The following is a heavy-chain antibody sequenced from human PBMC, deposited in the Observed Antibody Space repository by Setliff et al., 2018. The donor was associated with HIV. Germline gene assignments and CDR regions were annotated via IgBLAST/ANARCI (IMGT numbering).Heavy chain of an antibody. J-gene: IGHJ3*02. CDR3: ARPLTASYNFWGDAFAI. CDR2: FYETGYT. CDR1: GYSISSGYY. D-gene: IGHD3-3*01. V-gene: IGHV4-38-2*02. Sequence: SETLSLTCTVSGYSISSGYYWGWIRQSPGKRLEWIGSFYETGYTYYNPSLKSRVIISLDTSKNHLSLKLRSVTAADTAVYYCARPLTASYNFWGDAFAIWGQGTMVTVSS.